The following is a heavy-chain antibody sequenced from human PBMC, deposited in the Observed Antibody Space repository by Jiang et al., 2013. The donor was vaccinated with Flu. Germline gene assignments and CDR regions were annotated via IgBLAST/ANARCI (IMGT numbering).Heavy chain of an antibody. J-gene: IGHJ5*02. CDR2: IHSNGNT. V-gene: IGHV4-39*01. CDR1: GGSISRSTYY. D-gene: IGHD4-23*01. CDR3: VRWYGGGSDWLDP. Sequence: GPGLVKPSETLSLTCIVSGGSISRSTYYWGWIRQPPGKGLEWLGSIHSNGNTYYNPSLKSRVTISVDTSKNQFSLKLTSVTAPDTAVYYCVRWYGGGSDWLDPWGPGNPGHRLL.